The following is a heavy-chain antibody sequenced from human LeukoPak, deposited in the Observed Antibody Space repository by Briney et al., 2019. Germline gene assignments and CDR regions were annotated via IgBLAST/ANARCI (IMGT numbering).Heavy chain of an antibody. CDR1: GGSFSGYY. D-gene: IGHD3-16*02. CDR3: ARVTYYDYVWGSYRYDYFDY. CDR2: INHSGST. J-gene: IGHJ4*02. Sequence: TSETLSLTCAVYGGSFSGYYWSWIRQPPGKGLEWIGEINHSGSTNYNPSLKSRVTISVDTSKNQFSLKLSSVTAADTAVYYCARVTYYDYVWGSYRYDYFDYWGQGTLVTVSS. V-gene: IGHV4-34*01.